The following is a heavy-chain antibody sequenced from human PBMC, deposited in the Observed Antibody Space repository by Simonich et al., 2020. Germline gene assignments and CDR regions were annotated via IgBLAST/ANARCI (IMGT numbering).Heavy chain of an antibody. Sequence: QVQLVQSGAEVKKPGSSVKVSCKASGGTFSSYAISWVRQATGQGLEWMGMIIPNLDIENYAQKSQGRVTITADKSTSTAYMELSSLRSEDTAVYYCARTNTMRELDTMVRGVDYFDYWGQGTLVTVSS. V-gene: IGHV1-69*09. J-gene: IGHJ4*02. CDR3: ARTNTMRELDTMVRGVDYFDY. CDR2: IIPNLDIE. D-gene: IGHD3-10*01. CDR1: GGTFSSYA.